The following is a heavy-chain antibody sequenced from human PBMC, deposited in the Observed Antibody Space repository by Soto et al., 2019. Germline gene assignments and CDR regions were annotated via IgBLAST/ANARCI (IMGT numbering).Heavy chain of an antibody. CDR2: IYYSGET. CDR3: ARDQGGEFLKGSGMDV. J-gene: IGHJ6*02. D-gene: IGHD3-10*01. Sequence: QVQLQESGPGLVKPSETLSLTCTVSGDSISRYYWSWIRLSPGKGLEWIGYIYYSGETNYNPSVKSRVTLSVDRTKNQFSLKLSSVTAAATAVYYCARDQGGEFLKGSGMDVWGQGTTVTVSS. CDR1: GDSISRYY. V-gene: IGHV4-59*12.